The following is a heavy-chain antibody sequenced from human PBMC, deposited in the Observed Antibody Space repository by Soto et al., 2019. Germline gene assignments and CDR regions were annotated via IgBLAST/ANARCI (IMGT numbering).Heavy chain of an antibody. CDR1: GGSISSSNW. Sequence: QVQLQESGPGLVKPSGTLSLTCAVSGGSISSSNWWSWVRQPPGKGLEWIWEIYHSGSTNYNPSLKSRVTISVDKSKTQFSLKLSSVTAADTAVYYCARDPTTTMIVVAGGGEWAFDIWGQGTMVTVSS. CDR2: IYHSGST. J-gene: IGHJ3*02. D-gene: IGHD3-22*01. V-gene: IGHV4-4*02. CDR3: ARDPTTTMIVVAGGGEWAFDI.